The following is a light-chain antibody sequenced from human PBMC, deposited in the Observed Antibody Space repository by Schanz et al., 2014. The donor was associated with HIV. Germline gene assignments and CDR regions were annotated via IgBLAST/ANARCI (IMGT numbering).Light chain of an antibody. CDR1: SSDVGSYNL. Sequence: QSALTQPASVSGSPGQSITISCTGTSSDVGSYNLVSWYQQHPGKAPKLMIYEVSKRPSGVSNRFSGSKSGNTASLTISGLQAEDEADYYCISYTRDTVLFGGGTKLTVL. V-gene: IGLV2-14*02. CDR3: ISYTRDTVL. CDR2: EVS. J-gene: IGLJ2*01.